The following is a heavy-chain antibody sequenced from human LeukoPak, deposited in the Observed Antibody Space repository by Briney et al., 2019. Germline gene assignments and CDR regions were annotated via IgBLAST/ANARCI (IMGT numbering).Heavy chain of an antibody. V-gene: IGHV3-21*01. J-gene: IGHJ4*02. CDR2: ISSSSSYI. D-gene: IGHD4-23*01. CDR1: GFTFSSYG. CDR3: ARDNTGNAAY. Sequence: PGGTLRLSCAASGFTFSSYGMSWVRQAPGKGLEWVSSISSSSSYIYYADSVKGRFTISRDNAKNSLYLQMNSLRAEDTAVYYCARDNTGNAAYWGQGTLVTVSS.